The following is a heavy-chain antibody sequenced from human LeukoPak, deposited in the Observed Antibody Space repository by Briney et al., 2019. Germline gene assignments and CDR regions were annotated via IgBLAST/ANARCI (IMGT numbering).Heavy chain of an antibody. CDR2: IKEDGSEK. CDR1: GFTFSSYW. J-gene: IGHJ4*02. V-gene: IGHV3-7*01. Sequence: GGSLRLSCAASGFTFSSYWMNWVRQAPGKGLKWVANIKEDGSEKYYVDSVKGRFTISRDNAKNSLFLEMNSLRAEDTALYYCAREEPVAILSHWGQGTLVTVSS. D-gene: IGHD2-2*01. CDR3: AREEPVAILSH.